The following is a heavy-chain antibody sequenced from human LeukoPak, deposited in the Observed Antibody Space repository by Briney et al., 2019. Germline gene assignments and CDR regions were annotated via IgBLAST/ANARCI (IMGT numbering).Heavy chain of an antibody. CDR1: GGSISSYY. CDR3: ARYGTTGRPYYYYGMDV. Sequence: SETLSLTCTVSGGSISSYYWSWIRQPPGKGLEWIGYIYYSGSTNYNPSLKSRVTISVDTSKNQFSLKPSSVTAADTAVYYCARYGTTGRPYYYYGMDVWGQGTTVTVSS. V-gene: IGHV4-59*01. D-gene: IGHD1-1*01. J-gene: IGHJ6*02. CDR2: IYYSGST.